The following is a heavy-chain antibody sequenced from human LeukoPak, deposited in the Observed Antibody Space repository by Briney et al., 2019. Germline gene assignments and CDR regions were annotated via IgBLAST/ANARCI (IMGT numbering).Heavy chain of an antibody. J-gene: IGHJ4*02. CDR2: ISSSSSYT. CDR1: GFTFRDYY. D-gene: IGHD2-15*01. Sequence: GGSLRLSCAASGFTFRDYYMSWIRRAPGKGLEWVSYISSSSSYTNYADSVKDRFTISRDNAKNLLWLQMNSLRVEDTAVYYCARAVVVVNPDYWGQGTLVAVSS. CDR3: ARAVVVVNPDY. V-gene: IGHV3-11*06.